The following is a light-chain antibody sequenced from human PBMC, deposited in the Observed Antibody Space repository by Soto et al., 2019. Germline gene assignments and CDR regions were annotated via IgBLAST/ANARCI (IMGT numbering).Light chain of an antibody. J-gene: IGKJ2*01. CDR1: QNINKN. Sequence: DIQMSQSPSSLSASVGDSVTISCRASQNINKNLNWYQQKSGKAPSLLIYEASTFQSGVPSRFSGSGYRTDFTLAITKLQPEDVATYYCQQSFHAPYTFGQGTKLEI. CDR3: QQSFHAPYT. CDR2: EAS. V-gene: IGKV1-39*01.